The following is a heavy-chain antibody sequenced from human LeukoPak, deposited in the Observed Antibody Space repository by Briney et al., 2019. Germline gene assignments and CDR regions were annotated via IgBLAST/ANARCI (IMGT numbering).Heavy chain of an antibody. CDR3: ARDLGGSYDA. D-gene: IGHD1-26*01. Sequence: GGSLRLSCAASGFTFSSYSMNWVRQAPGKGLEWVSYVSSSGSTIYYADSVKGRFTISRDNAKNSLYLQMNSLRAEDTAVYYCARDLGGSYDAWGQGTLVTVSS. CDR1: GFTFSSYS. CDR2: VSSSGSTI. J-gene: IGHJ5*02. V-gene: IGHV3-48*04.